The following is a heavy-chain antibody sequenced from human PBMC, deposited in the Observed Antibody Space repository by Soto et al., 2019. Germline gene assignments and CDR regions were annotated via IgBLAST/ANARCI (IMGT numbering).Heavy chain of an antibody. CDR1: GFPFSNAW. V-gene: IGHV3-15*07. CDR2: VKSKTDGGSS. CDR3: TTDSRTSLPEIRFDY. D-gene: IGHD2-8*01. J-gene: IGHJ4*01. Sequence: GGSLRLSCVASGFPFSNAWINWFRQGPGKGLEWVGRVKSKTDGGSSDYAAAVKGRFAVSRDDSRNIVYLQMNSLKIEDTGVYYCTTDSRTSLPEIRFDYWGHGTQVTVSS.